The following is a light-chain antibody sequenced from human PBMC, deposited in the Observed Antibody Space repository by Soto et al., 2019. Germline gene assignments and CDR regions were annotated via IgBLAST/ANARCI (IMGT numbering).Light chain of an antibody. Sequence: QSVLTQPASGSGSPGQSITISCTGTSSDVGSYNSVSWYQQHPGKAPKLMIYGVSNRPSGVSIRFSGSKSGNTASLTISGLQAEDEGDYYCSSYTTSASYVFGTGTKVTVL. J-gene: IGLJ1*01. CDR3: SSYTTSASYV. CDR1: SSDVGSYNS. CDR2: GVS. V-gene: IGLV2-14*01.